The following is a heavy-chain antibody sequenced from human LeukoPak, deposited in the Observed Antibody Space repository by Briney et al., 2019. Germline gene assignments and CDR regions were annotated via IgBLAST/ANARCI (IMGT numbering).Heavy chain of an antibody. D-gene: IGHD6-19*01. CDR1: GGTFSSYA. J-gene: IGHJ4*02. CDR2: IIPIFGTA. V-gene: IGHV1-69*13. CDR3: ATNGEQWLVRRYYFDY. Sequence: SVKVPCKASGGTFSSYAISWVRQAPGQGLEWMGGIIPIFGTANYAQKFQGRVTITADESTSTAYMELSSLRSEDTAVYYCATNGEQWLVRRYYFDYWGQGTLVTVSS.